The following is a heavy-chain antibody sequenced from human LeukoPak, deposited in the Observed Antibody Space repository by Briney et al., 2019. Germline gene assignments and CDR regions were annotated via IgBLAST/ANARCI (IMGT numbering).Heavy chain of an antibody. CDR1: GCTFSSYC. J-gene: IGHJ4*02. CDR2: ITYDGSNK. D-gene: IGHD3-22*01. V-gene: IGHV3-30*03. CDR3: ARDGHDSSGLFDY. Sequence: PGGSLTLSCAASGCTFSSYCMRWVRQAPGKGLEWMAVITYDGSNKYYPASVKGRFTTFDNNYKHTLYMQMNSPRAEDAGVYYSARDGHDSSGLFDYWGQGTLVTVSS.